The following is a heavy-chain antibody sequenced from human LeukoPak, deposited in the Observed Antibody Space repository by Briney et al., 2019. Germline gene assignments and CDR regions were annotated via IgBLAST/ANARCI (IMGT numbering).Heavy chain of an antibody. Sequence: SETLSLTCAVSGYSISSGFYWGWIRQPPGKGLEWIGSIYHSGSTYFNPSLKSRVTISVDTSKNQFSLKLSSVTAADTAVYCCARDLGYTSSSPFWYFDLWDRGTLVTVSS. D-gene: IGHD6-6*01. CDR3: ARDLGYTSSSPFWYFDL. CDR1: GYSISSGFY. J-gene: IGHJ2*01. V-gene: IGHV4-38-2*02. CDR2: IYHSGST.